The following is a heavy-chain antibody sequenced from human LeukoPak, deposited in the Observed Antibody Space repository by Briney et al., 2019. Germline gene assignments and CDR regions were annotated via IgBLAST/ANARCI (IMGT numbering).Heavy chain of an antibody. V-gene: IGHV3-30*02. Sequence: GESLRLSCAASGFTFGSYGVHWVRQAPGKGLEWVAFIRHDGSDKYYADSVKGRFTISRDNPKSTVYLQMNSLRAEDTAVYYCARDLGIPTDYYYGMDVWGQGTTVTVSS. CDR3: ARDLGIPTDYYYGMDV. CDR2: IRHDGSDK. J-gene: IGHJ6*02. D-gene: IGHD5-18*01. CDR1: GFTFGSYG.